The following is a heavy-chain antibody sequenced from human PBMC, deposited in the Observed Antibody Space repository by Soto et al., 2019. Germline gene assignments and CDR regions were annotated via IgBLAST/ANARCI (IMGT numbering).Heavy chain of an antibody. CDR3: AKGHPGGSCYSGLDC. D-gene: IGHD2-15*01. J-gene: IGHJ4*02. Sequence: EVQLLESGGGLVQPGGSLRLSCAASGFTFSSCAMSWVRQAPGKGLEWVSAISGSGDPTYYAVSVKGRFTISRDTSKNTLYLQMNSLRADDTAVYYCAKGHPGGSCYSGLDCWGQGTLVTVSS. CDR2: ISGSGDPT. CDR1: GFTFSSCA. V-gene: IGHV3-23*01.